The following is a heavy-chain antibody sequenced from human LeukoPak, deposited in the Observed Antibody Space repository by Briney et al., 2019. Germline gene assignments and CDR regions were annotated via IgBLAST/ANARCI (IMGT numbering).Heavy chain of an antibody. J-gene: IGHJ4*02. CDR2: IYSGGST. V-gene: IGHV3-53*01. Sequence: GGSLRLSCADSGFTVSSSYMSWVRQAPGKGLEWVSVIYSGGSTYYADSVKGRFTISRDNSKNTLYLQMNSLRAEDTAVYYCARESTVTTPYFDYWGQGTLVTVAS. CDR1: GFTVSSSY. CDR3: ARESTVTTPYFDY. D-gene: IGHD4-17*01.